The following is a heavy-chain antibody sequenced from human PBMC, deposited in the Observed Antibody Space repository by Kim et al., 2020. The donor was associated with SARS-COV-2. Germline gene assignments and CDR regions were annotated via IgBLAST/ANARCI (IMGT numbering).Heavy chain of an antibody. CDR1: GFTFSSYS. V-gene: IGHV3-21*01. CDR2: ISSSSSYI. D-gene: IGHD2-2*02. J-gene: IGHJ4*02. Sequence: GGSLRLSCAASGFTFSSYSMNWVRQAPGKGLEWVSSISSSSSYIYYADSVKGRFTISRDNAKNSLYLQMNSLRAEDTAVYYCARGGGDCSSTSCYRYNWNYVGYWGQGTLVTVSS. CDR3: ARGGGDCSSTSCYRYNWNYVGY.